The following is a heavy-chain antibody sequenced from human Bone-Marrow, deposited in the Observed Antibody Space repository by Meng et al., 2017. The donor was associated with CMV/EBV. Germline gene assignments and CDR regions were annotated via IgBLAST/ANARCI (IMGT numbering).Heavy chain of an antibody. J-gene: IGHJ6*02. CDR1: GYTFTGYY. CDR2: ISAYNGNT. CDR3: ARDGGRVPAAPYYYYGMDV. D-gene: IGHD2-2*01. Sequence: ASVKVSCKASGYTFTGYYMHWVRQAPGQGLEWMGWISAYNGNTNYAQKLQGRVTMTTDTSTSTAYMELRSLRSDDTAVYYCARDGGRVPAAPYYYYGMDVWGQGTTVTVSS. V-gene: IGHV1-18*04.